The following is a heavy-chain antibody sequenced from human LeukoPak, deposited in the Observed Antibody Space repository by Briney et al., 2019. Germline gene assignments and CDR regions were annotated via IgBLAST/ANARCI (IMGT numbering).Heavy chain of an antibody. V-gene: IGHV1-2*02. Sequence: ASVKVSCKASGYTFTIYGISWVRQAPGQGLEWMGWINPNSGGTNYAQKFQGRVTMTRDTSISTAYMELSRLRSDDTAVYYCARDAAEYQLPTDYWGQGTLVTVSS. J-gene: IGHJ4*02. CDR1: GYTFTIYG. D-gene: IGHD2-2*01. CDR3: ARDAAEYQLPTDY. CDR2: INPNSGGT.